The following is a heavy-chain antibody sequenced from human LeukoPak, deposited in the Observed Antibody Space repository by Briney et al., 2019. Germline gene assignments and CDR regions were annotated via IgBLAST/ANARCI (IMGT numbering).Heavy chain of an antibody. CDR2: ISYDGSNK. CDR3: AEGRHHDSRGYYSLDYFDY. CDR1: GFTFSSYG. V-gene: IGHV3-30*18. D-gene: IGHD3-22*01. J-gene: IGHJ4*02. Sequence: GGSLRLSCAASGFTFSSYGMHWVRQAPGKGLEWVAVISYDGSNKGYADSVKGRFTLSRDNSKNTLYLHMNSLRAEDTAVYYCAEGRHHDSRGYYSLDYFDYWGQGTLVTVSS.